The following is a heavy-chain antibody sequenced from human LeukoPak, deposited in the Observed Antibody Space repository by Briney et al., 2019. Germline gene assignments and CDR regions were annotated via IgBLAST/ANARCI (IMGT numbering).Heavy chain of an antibody. CDR2: MNPNSGNT. J-gene: IGHJ6*02. Sequence: ASVKVSCKASGYTFTSYDINWVRQATGQGLEWMGWMNPNSGNTGYAQKFQGRVTMIRNTSISTAYMELSSLRSEDTAVYYCARGHEVYYYYYGMDVWGQGTTVTVSS. CDR3: ARGHEVYYYYYGMDV. CDR1: GYTFTSYD. V-gene: IGHV1-8*01.